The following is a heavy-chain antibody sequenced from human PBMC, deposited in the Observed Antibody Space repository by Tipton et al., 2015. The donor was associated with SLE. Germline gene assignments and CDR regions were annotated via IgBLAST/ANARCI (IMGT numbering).Heavy chain of an antibody. CDR3: ARDPSDYGYYPSNAMDV. Sequence: SLRLSCAASGFTSSSYWMSWVRQTPGKGLEWVTNIKQDGSETYYVDSVKGRFTISRDNAKKSLFLDMNSLRADDTGVYYCARDPSDYGYYPSNAMDVWGQGTTVTVSS. CDR2: IKQDGSET. V-gene: IGHV3-7*01. D-gene: IGHD4-17*01. J-gene: IGHJ6*02. CDR1: GFTSSSYW.